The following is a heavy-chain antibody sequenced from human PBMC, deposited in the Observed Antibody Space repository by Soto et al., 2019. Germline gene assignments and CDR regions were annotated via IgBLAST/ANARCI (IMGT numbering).Heavy chain of an antibody. J-gene: IGHJ6*02. CDR3: ARHPGCTSSSCSFYGMDV. CDR1: NSSLGAFH. V-gene: IGHV4-34*12. CDR2: LIHGGST. D-gene: IGHD2-2*01. Sequence: SETLSLTCAIYNSSLGAFHWTWIRQPPGKGLEWIGELIHGGSTNYNPSLKSRVTFSLDTSKSQFSLKLSSVTATDTAVYSCARHPGCTSSSCSFYGMDVWGQGTTVTSP.